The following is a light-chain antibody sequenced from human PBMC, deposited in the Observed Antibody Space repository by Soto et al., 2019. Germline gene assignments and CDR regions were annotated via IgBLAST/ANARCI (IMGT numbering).Light chain of an antibody. CDR3: QQHGSPPSIT. V-gene: IGKV3-20*01. CDR1: QSVTSNY. J-gene: IGKJ3*01. CDR2: DAS. Sequence: EIVLTQSPGTLSLSPGERATLSCRASQSVTSNYLAWYQQKPGQAPRLLIYDASYRATGIPDRFSGSGSGTDFTLTISSLEPEDVAVDYCQQHGSPPSITFGPGTKVDIK.